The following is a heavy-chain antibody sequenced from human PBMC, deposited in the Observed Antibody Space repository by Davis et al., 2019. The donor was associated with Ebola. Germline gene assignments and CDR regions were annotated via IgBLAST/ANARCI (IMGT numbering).Heavy chain of an antibody. CDR2: IRNKNDGDVT. Sequence: PGGSLRLSCAASGLILSGSSLHWVRQASGKGLEWVGRIRNKNDGDVTSYGASVEGRFTISRDDSKNTAYLQVNSLKTEDTAVYYCSIAAAGHGGDYWGQGTLVTVSS. D-gene: IGHD6-13*01. CDR1: GLILSGSS. J-gene: IGHJ4*02. V-gene: IGHV3-73*01. CDR3: SIAAAGHGGDY.